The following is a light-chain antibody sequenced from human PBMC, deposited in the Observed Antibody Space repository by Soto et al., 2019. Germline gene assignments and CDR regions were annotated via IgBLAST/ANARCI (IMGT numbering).Light chain of an antibody. CDR1: SSDVGSYNL. J-gene: IGLJ1*01. Sequence: QSALTQPASVSGSPGQSITISCTGTSSDVGSYNLVSWYQQHPGKAPKLMIYEVSKRPSGVSNRFSGSKSGNTASLTISGLQAEDEADYYCCSYAGNSTPYVFGTGTKVTVL. V-gene: IGLV2-23*02. CDR2: EVS. CDR3: CSYAGNSTPYV.